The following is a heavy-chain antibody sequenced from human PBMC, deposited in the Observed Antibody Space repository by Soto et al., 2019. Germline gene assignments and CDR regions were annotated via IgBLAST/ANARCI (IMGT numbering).Heavy chain of an antibody. J-gene: IGHJ4*02. CDR3: ARGLGWPFSSGSLLAHRAPGY. V-gene: IGHV4-34*01. CDR1: GGSFSGYY. D-gene: IGHD6-19*01. Sequence: SETLALTCAVYGGSFSGYYWSWIRQPPGKGLEWIGEINHSGSTNYNPSLKSRVTISVDTSKNQFSLKLSSVTAADTAVYYCARGLGWPFSSGSLLAHRAPGYWDKAILVTVSS. CDR2: INHSGST.